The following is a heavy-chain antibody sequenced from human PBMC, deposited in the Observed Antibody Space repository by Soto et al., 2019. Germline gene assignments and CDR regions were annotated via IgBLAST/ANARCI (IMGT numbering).Heavy chain of an antibody. V-gene: IGHV4-30-4*01. CDR3: VSTYSGSYVVNFQH. J-gene: IGHJ1*01. CDR2: IYYSGST. Sequence: SETLSLTCTVSGGSISSGDYYWSWIRQPPGKGLEWIGYIYYSGSTYYNPSLKSRVTISVDTSKNQFSLKLSSVTAADTAVYYCVSTYSGSYVVNFQHWGQGTLVTVSS. CDR1: GGSISSGDYY. D-gene: IGHD1-26*01.